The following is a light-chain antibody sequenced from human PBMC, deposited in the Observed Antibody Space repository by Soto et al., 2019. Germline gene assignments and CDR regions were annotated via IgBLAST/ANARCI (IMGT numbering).Light chain of an antibody. Sequence: EIVLTQSPDTLSLSPGERATLSCRASQSVGSSFLAGYQQKPGQAPRLLIYRTSTRATGIPDRFTGSGSGTDFTLTISRLEPEDFAAYYCQQYENSPLTFGWGLKVEIK. J-gene: IGKJ4*01. CDR1: QSVGSSF. CDR2: RTS. CDR3: QQYENSPLT. V-gene: IGKV3-20*01.